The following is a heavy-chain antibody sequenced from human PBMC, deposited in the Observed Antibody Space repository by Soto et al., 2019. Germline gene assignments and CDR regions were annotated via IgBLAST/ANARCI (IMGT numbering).Heavy chain of an antibody. Sequence: SETLSLTCAVYGGSISGNYRCWFSRHPPKGLEWIGEINHSASTNYNPSIKSGVTISVDTSKNQFSLKLSSVTAADTAVYYCARTPRFYDILTGLYYDGMDVWGQVPTVT. D-gene: IGHD3-9*01. V-gene: IGHV4-34*01. CDR2: INHSAST. CDR1: GGSISGNY. J-gene: IGHJ6*02. CDR3: ARTPRFYDILTGLYYDGMDV.